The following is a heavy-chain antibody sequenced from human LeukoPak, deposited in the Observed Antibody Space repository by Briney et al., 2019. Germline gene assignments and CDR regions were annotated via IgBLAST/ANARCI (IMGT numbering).Heavy chain of an antibody. CDR1: GLTFSSYA. V-gene: IGHV3-23*01. J-gene: IGHJ5*02. CDR2: ISGSGGST. CDR3: ARDPYGRAARHYWFDP. D-gene: IGHD6-6*01. Sequence: SGGSLRLSCAASGLTFSSYAMSWVRQAPGKGLEWVSAISGSGGSTYYADSVKGRFTISRDNSKNTLYLQMNSLRAEDTAVYYCARDPYGRAARHYWFDPWGQGTLVTVSS.